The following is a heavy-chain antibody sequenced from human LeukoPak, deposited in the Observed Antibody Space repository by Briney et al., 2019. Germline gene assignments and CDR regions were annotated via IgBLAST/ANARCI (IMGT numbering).Heavy chain of an antibody. CDR1: GYSISSGYY. CDR3: ARDGWFGELLSGPYYFDY. J-gene: IGHJ4*02. V-gene: IGHV4-38-2*02. Sequence: SETLSLTCTVSGYSISSGYYWGWIRQPPGKGLEWIGSIYHSGSTYYNPSLKSRVTISVDTSKNQFSLKLSSVTAADTAVYYCARDGWFGELLSGPYYFDYWGQGTLVTVSS. CDR2: IYHSGST. D-gene: IGHD3-10*01.